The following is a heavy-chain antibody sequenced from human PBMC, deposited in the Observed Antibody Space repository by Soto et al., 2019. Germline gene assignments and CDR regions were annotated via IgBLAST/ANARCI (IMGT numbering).Heavy chain of an antibody. Sequence: GGSMRLSCAASEFTFTTYAMRRVRQAPGKGLEWVSAISASGDITYYADSVKGRFTISRDSSKNTLYLQINGLRAEDTAIYYCAKDSNLIPWGSNHWGQGTLVTVSS. J-gene: IGHJ5*02. CDR1: EFTFTTYA. V-gene: IGHV3-23*01. CDR2: ISASGDIT. D-gene: IGHD3-10*01. CDR3: AKDSNLIPWGSNH.